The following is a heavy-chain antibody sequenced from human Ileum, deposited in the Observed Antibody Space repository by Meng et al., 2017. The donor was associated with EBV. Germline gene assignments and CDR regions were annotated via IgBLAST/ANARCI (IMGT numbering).Heavy chain of an antibody. J-gene: IGHJ4*02. D-gene: IGHD3/OR15-3a*01. CDR3: VRGGLGPWY. V-gene: IGHV3-74*01. CDR2: IDTDGSTT. Sequence: VSLGGSGGGLFQPGGSLVLSCAASGFTFSNSWMHWLRQAPGKGLVWVSHIDTDGSTTNYAGSVKGRFTISRDNDKNTLSLQMNSLRVEDTAVYYCVRGGLGPWYWGQGTLVTVSS. CDR1: GFTFSNSW.